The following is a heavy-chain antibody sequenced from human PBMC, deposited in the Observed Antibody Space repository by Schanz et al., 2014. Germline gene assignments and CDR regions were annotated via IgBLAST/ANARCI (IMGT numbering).Heavy chain of an antibody. CDR2: INPNSGGT. CDR3: ARELRLEYYFDY. Sequence: QVQLVQSGAEVKKLGASVKVSCKASGYTFTDYYMHRVRQAPGQGLEWMGRINPNSGGTNYAQKFQGRVTMTRDTSISTAYMEMSRLISDDTAVYYCARELRLEYYFDYWGQGTQVTVSS. D-gene: IGHD4-17*01. V-gene: IGHV1-2*06. J-gene: IGHJ4*02. CDR1: GYTFTDYY.